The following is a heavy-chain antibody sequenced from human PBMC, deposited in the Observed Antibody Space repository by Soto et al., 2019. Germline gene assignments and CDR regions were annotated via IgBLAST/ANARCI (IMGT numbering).Heavy chain of an antibody. V-gene: IGHV3-30*18. CDR2: ISYDGSNK. D-gene: IGHD3-9*01. J-gene: IGHJ4*02. CDR1: GFTFSSYG. Sequence: GGSLRLSCAASGFTFSSYGMHWVRQAPGKGLEWVAVISYDGSNKYYADSVKGRFTISRDNSKNTLYLQMNSLRAEDTAVYYCAKDIQKLRYFDWLPDYWGQGTLVTVSS. CDR3: AKDIQKLRYFDWLPDY.